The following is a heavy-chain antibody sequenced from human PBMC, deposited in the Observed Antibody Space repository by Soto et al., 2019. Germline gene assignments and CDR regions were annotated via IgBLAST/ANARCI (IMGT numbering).Heavy chain of an antibody. CDR1: GFTFSSYA. J-gene: IGHJ5*02. Sequence: LRLSCAASGFTFSSYAMSWVRQAPGKGLEWVSAISGSGGSTYYADSVKGRFTISRDNSKNTLYLQMNSLRAEDTAVYYCAKDIRFLEWFDPWGQGTQVTVSS. CDR3: AKDIRFLEWFDP. CDR2: ISGSGGST. D-gene: IGHD3-3*01. V-gene: IGHV3-23*01.